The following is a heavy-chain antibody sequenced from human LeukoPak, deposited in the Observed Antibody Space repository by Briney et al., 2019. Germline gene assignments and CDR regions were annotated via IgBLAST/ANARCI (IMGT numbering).Heavy chain of an antibody. D-gene: IGHD2-15*01. Sequence: GGSLRLSCAASGFTFSSYSMNWVRQAPGKGLEWVSSISSSSSYIYYADSVKGRFTISRDNAKNSLYLQMSSLRAEDTAVYYCARDRGLVVVAATDYWGQGTLVTVSS. V-gene: IGHV3-21*01. CDR3: ARDRGLVVVAATDY. CDR2: ISSSSSYI. J-gene: IGHJ4*02. CDR1: GFTFSSYS.